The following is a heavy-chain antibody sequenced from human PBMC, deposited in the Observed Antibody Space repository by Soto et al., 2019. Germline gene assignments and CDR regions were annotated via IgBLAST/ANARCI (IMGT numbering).Heavy chain of an antibody. V-gene: IGHV3-9*01. CDR3: AKDISSGHDILTGYYIFDY. Sequence: GGSLRLSCAASGFTFDDYAMHWVRQAPGKGLEWVSGISWNSGSIGYADSVKGRFTISRDNAKNSLYLQMNSLRAEDTALYYCAKDISSGHDILTGYYIFDYWGQGTLVTVSS. CDR2: ISWNSGSI. J-gene: IGHJ4*02. CDR1: GFTFDDYA. D-gene: IGHD3-9*01.